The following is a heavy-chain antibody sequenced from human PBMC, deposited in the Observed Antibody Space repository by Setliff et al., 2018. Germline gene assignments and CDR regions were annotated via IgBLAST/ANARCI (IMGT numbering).Heavy chain of an antibody. V-gene: IGHV5-51*01. D-gene: IGHD6-19*01. CDR2: IYPGDSET. J-gene: IGHJ4*01. CDR3: ARRTGFAVAGFDY. CDR1: GYTFARHW. Sequence: HGESLKISCQGSGYTFARHWIAWVRQVPGKGLEWMAIIYPGDSETRYNPSFQGQVTISADKSINTAYLQWSSLKASDTAIYFCARRTGFAVAGFDYWGRGTLVTVSS.